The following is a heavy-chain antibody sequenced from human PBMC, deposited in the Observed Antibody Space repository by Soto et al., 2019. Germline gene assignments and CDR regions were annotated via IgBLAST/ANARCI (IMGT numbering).Heavy chain of an antibody. V-gene: IGHV4-31*01. J-gene: IGHJ4*02. Sequence: QVQLQESGPGLVKPSQTLSLTCTVSGGSISSGGYYWSWIRQHPGKGLEWIGYIYYSGSTYYNPSLKSQVTISVDTSKNQCSLKLSSLTAADTAVYYCARGVMTAMDFDYWGQGTLVTVSS. CDR3: ARGVMTAMDFDY. CDR1: GGSISSGGYY. CDR2: IYYSGST. D-gene: IGHD5-18*01.